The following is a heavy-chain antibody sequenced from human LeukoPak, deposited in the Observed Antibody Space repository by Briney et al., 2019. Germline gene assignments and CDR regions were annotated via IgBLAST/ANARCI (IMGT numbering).Heavy chain of an antibody. J-gene: IGHJ4*02. Sequence: PGGSLRLSCAASGFTFSSYGMSWVRQAPGKGLEWVPSVSTSGVGTYYADSVKGRFTISRDNSKNTVFLQMNSLRAEDSAVYYCAKDYAVGSIDYWGQGTLVTVSS. D-gene: IGHD3-16*01. CDR1: GFTFSSYG. CDR3: AKDYAVGSIDY. CDR2: VSTSGVGT. V-gene: IGHV3-23*01.